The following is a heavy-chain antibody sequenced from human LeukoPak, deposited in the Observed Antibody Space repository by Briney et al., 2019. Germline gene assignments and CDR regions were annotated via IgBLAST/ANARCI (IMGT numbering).Heavy chain of an antibody. CDR2: IIPIFGTA. CDR1: GGTFSSYA. V-gene: IGHV1-69*06. CDR3: AKGGDCSSTSCYVYDIATPGYMDV. Sequence: SVKVSCKASGGTFSSYAISWVRQAPGQGLEWMGGIIPIFGTANYAQKFQGRVTITADKSTSTAYMELSSLRAEDTAVYYCAKGGDCSSTSCYVYDIATPGYMDVWGKGTTVTISS. D-gene: IGHD2-2*01. J-gene: IGHJ6*03.